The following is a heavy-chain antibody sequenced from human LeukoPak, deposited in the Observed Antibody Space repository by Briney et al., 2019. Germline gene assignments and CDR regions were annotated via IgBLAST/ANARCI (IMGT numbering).Heavy chain of an antibody. V-gene: IGHV4-39*01. Sequence: PSETLSLTCTVSGGSISSSYYYWGWIRQPPGKGLEWIGSIYYSGSTYYNPSLKSRVTISVDTSKNQFSLKLSSVTAADTAVYYCATPLIAAAGINYSGYWGQGTLVTVSS. CDR1: GGSISSSYYY. J-gene: IGHJ4*02. CDR3: ATPLIAAAGINYSGY. D-gene: IGHD6-13*01. CDR2: IYYSGST.